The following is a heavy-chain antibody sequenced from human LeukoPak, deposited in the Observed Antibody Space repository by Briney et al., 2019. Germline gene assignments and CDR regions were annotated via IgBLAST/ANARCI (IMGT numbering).Heavy chain of an antibody. CDR2: INHSGST. D-gene: IGHD6-13*01. J-gene: IGHJ5*02. CDR1: GGSFSDYY. CDR3: ARSGFSSSWYWSNWFDP. V-gene: IGHV4-34*01. Sequence: SETLSLTCAVYGGSFSDYYWSWIRQPPGKGLEWIGEINHSGSTNYNPSLKSRVTISVDTSKNQFSLKLSSVTAADTAVYYCARSGFSSSWYWSNWFDPWGQGTLVTVSS.